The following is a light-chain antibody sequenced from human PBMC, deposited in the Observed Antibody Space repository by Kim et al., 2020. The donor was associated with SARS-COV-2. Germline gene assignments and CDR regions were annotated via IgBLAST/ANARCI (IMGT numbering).Light chain of an antibody. CDR1: TSNIGKNT. Sequence: QSVLTQSPSASETPGQRVTISCSGSTSNIGKNTVNWFQQLPGTAPKLLIFSNDQRPPGVPDRFSGSRSGTSASLAISGLRSEDEAEYYCAVWDDSLSGFLVFGGGTQLTVL. CDR2: SND. V-gene: IGLV1-44*01. J-gene: IGLJ2*01. CDR3: AVWDDSLSGFLV.